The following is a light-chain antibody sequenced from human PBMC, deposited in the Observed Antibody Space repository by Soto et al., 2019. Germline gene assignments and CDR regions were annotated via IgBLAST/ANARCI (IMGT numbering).Light chain of an antibody. V-gene: IGKV1-39*01. J-gene: IGKJ3*01. CDR3: QQSSTAPFT. CDR2: EAS. CDR1: QNINTY. Sequence: DIQMTQSPSSLSASVGDRVTITCRASQNINTYLNWYQQKPGKAPKLLIFEASSLQSGVPSRFSGSGSRTDFTLTISSLQPEDFATYYCQQSSTAPFTFVPGTKVDIK.